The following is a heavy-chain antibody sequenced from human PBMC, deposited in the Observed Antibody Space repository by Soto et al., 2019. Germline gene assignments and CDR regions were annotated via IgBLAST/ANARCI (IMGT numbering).Heavy chain of an antibody. CDR2: IYHSGGT. Sequence: XESLSLTCAVSGDSISNGFYWCCIRQPPGKGLEWIGSIYHSGGTYYNPSLKSRITISLDTSKNQFSLRLSSVTAAETAVYYCARVRSSPFRYFDSWGQGTLVTVSS. CDR3: ARVRSSPFRYFDS. V-gene: IGHV4-38-2*01. D-gene: IGHD1-20*01. CDR1: GDSISNGFY. J-gene: IGHJ4*02.